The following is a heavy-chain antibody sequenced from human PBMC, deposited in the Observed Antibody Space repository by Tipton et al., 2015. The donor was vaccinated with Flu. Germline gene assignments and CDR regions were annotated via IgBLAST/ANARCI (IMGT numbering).Heavy chain of an antibody. CDR1: GFSLSTSGMC. D-gene: IGHD3-3*01. Sequence: LVKPTQTLTLTCTFSGFSLSTSGMCVSWIRQPPGKALEWLALIDWDDDKYYSTSLKTKLTISKDTSKNQVVLTMTNMDPVDTATYYCARIQKYYDFSSVYYYGMDVWGQGTTVTVSS. CDR3: ARIQKYYDFSSVYYYGMDV. CDR2: IDWDDDK. V-gene: IGHV2-70*01. J-gene: IGHJ6*02.